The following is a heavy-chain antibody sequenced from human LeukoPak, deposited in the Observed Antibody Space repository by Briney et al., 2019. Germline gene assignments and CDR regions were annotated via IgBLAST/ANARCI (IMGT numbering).Heavy chain of an antibody. CDR3: ARGGGNPILYHYYYMDV. Sequence: ASVKVSCKASGYTFTSYGISWVRQATGQGLEWMGWMNPNSGNTGYAQKFQGRVTITRNTSISTAYMELSSLRSEDTAVYYCARGGGNPILYHYYYMDVWGKGTTVTVSS. CDR2: MNPNSGNT. CDR1: GYTFTSYG. D-gene: IGHD4-23*01. V-gene: IGHV1-8*03. J-gene: IGHJ6*03.